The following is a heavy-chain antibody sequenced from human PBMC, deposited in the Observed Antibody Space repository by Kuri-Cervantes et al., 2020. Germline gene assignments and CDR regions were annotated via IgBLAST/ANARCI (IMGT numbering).Heavy chain of an antibody. D-gene: IGHD1-1*01. CDR2: ISSSSSYI. J-gene: IGHJ4*02. V-gene: IGHV3-21*04. CDR1: GFTFSSYS. Sequence: GESLKISCAASGFTFSSYSMNWVRQAPGKGLEWVSSISSSSSYIYYADSVKGRFTISRDNAKNSLYLQMNSLRAEDTAVYYCARGVGTTQGKYFFDCWGQGTLVTVSS. CDR3: ARGVGTTQGKYFFDC.